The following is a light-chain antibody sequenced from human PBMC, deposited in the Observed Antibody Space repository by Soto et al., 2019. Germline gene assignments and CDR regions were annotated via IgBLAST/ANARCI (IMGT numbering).Light chain of an antibody. CDR3: QQYYGSSSYT. V-gene: IGKV3-20*01. Sequence: EIVLTQSPGTLSVSPGERATLSCRASQTAGRNLVWYQQKPGQAPRLLIYAASSRATGIPDRFSGSGSGTDFTLTISRLEPEDFAVYYCQQYYGSSSYTFGQGTKLEIK. CDR1: QTAGRN. CDR2: AAS. J-gene: IGKJ2*01.